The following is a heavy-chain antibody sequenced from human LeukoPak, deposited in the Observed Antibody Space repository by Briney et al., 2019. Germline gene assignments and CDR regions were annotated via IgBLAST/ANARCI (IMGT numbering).Heavy chain of an antibody. CDR2: INPNSGGT. D-gene: IGHD3-10*01. J-gene: IGHJ3*02. V-gene: IGHV1-2*02. Sequence: GASVKASCKASGYTFNGYYMHWVRQAPGQGLEWMGWINPNSGGTNYAQKFQGRVTMTRDTSISTAYMELSSLKSDDTAVYYCARYPGSGVDFDIWGQGTMVTVSS. CDR1: GYTFNGYY. CDR3: ARYPGSGVDFDI.